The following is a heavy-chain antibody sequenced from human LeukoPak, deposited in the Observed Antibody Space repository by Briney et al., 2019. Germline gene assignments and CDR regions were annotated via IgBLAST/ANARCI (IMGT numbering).Heavy chain of an antibody. CDR1: GFTFDDYA. Sequence: PGRSLRLSCAASGFTFDDYAMHWVRQAPGKGLECVSGISWNSGSIGYADSVKGRFTISRDNAKNSLYLQMNSLGAEDTALYYCAKDYDSSGYHEAYFDYWGQGTLVTVSS. D-gene: IGHD3-22*01. V-gene: IGHV3-9*01. J-gene: IGHJ4*02. CDR3: AKDYDSSGYHEAYFDY. CDR2: ISWNSGSI.